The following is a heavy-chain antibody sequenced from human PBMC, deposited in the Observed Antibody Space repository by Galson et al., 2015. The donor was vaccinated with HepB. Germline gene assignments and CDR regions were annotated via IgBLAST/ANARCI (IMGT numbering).Heavy chain of an antibody. Sequence: SVKVSCKASGGTFSSYAISWVRQAPGQGLEWMGGIIPIFGTANYAQKFQGRVMISADKSTSTAYMQLSSLRSEDTAVYYCARVCGNLGCGAYFDFWSGPLTYGMDVWGQGTTVTVSS. J-gene: IGHJ6*02. CDR1: GGTFSSYA. CDR2: IIPIFGTA. D-gene: IGHD3-3*01. CDR3: ARVCGNLGCGAYFDFWSGPLTYGMDV. V-gene: IGHV1-69*06.